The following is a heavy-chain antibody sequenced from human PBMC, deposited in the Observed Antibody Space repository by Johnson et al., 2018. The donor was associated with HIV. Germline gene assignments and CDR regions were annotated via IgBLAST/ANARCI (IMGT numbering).Heavy chain of an antibody. CDR2: IYSGGST. D-gene: IGHD1-26*01. CDR3: ATSHGSHGAFDI. V-gene: IGHV3-66*01. Sequence: MQLVESGEGVVQPGRSLRLSCAASGFTFSNAWMSWVRQAPGKGLECVSVIYSGGSTYYADSVKGRFTISRDNSKNTLYLQMNSLKTEDTAVYYCATSHGSHGAFDIWGQGTMVTVSS. CDR1: GFTFSNAW. J-gene: IGHJ3*02.